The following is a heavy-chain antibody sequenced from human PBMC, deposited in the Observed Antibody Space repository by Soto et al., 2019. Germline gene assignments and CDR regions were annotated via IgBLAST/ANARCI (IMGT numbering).Heavy chain of an antibody. CDR3: ARRLTVVPLAFDL. CDR1: GFSLTTSGVG. CDR2: IYWNDDT. Sequence: SGPTLVNPTQPLTLTCTFSGFSLTTSGVGVGWIRQPPGKALEWLALIYWNDDTRYSPSLKNRVTITTDTSKNQVVLTMTDMDPVDTATYYCARRLTVVPLAFDLWGQGTMVTVS. D-gene: IGHD3-10*01. V-gene: IGHV2-5*01. J-gene: IGHJ3*01.